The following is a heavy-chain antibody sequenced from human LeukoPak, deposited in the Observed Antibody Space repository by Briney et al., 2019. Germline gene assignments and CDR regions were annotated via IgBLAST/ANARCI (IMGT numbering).Heavy chain of an antibody. CDR3: AKDFALSIDY. Sequence: GLKFVSLISGEGGSTYYADSVKGRFTISRDKSKNSLYLQMNSLRTEDTALYYCAKDFALSIDYWGQGTLVTVSS. V-gene: IGHV3-43*02. D-gene: IGHD2-21*01. CDR2: ISGEGGST. J-gene: IGHJ4*02.